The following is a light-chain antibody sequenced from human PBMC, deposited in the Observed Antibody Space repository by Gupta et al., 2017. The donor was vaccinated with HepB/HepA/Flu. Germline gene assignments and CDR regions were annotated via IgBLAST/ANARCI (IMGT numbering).Light chain of an antibody. J-gene: IGLJ3*02. CDR3: SSFSYTHLSV. CDR1: SSDVGDYNY. Sequence: QSALTQPSTLSGAPEQSITICCTATSSDVGDYNYVTWYQQHPGKAPKLLIYDVTNRPSGISNRFSGSKSGNTASLTISGLQAEDEADYYCSSFSYTHLSVFGGGTKVTVL. CDR2: DVT. V-gene: IGLV2-14*01.